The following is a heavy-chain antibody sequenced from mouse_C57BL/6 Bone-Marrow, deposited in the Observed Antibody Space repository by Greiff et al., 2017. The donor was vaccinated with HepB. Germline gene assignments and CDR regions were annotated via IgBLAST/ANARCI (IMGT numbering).Heavy chain of an antibody. CDR3: AISIYYYGSSYWYFDV. V-gene: IGHV1-74*01. Sequence: QVQLQQPGAELVKPGASVKVSCKASGYTFTSYWMHWVKQRPGQGLEWIGRIHPSDSDTNYNQKFKGKATLTVDKSSSTAYRQLSSLTSEDSAVYYCAISIYYYGSSYWYFDVWGTGTTVTVSS. CDR1: GYTFTSYW. D-gene: IGHD1-1*01. CDR2: IHPSDSDT. J-gene: IGHJ1*03.